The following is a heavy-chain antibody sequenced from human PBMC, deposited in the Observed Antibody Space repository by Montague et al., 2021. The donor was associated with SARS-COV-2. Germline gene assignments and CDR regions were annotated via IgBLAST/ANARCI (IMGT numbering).Heavy chain of an antibody. V-gene: IGHV4-61*02. Sequence: TLSLTCTVSGGAISDGNYYWSWVRQPAGKGLEWIGRIYVTGNSKSNPSLKSRVTMSMDRAKHQFNLNWTPGTAADTAVYYSVGDAYDPLDGHWGQGTLVTVSS. D-gene: IGHD3-3*01. CDR3: VGDAYDPLDGH. CDR1: GGAISDGNYY. J-gene: IGHJ4*02. CDR2: IYVTGNS.